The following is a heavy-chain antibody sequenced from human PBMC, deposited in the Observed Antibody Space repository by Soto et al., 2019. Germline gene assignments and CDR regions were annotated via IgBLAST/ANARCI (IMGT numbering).Heavy chain of an antibody. V-gene: IGHV3-23*01. CDR1: VLTLSNHA. D-gene: IGHD3-10*01. J-gene: IGHJ4*02. CDR2: VSEYGDVT. CDR3: VPGSSGTRGEDS. Sequence: PWWSLRLSCSASVLTLSNHAMTWFRQAPGKGLDWVSTVSEYGDVTYYADSVRGRFTISRDNSKNTLYLQLNNLRVEDTAVYYCVPGSSGTRGEDSWGPGVVVTVSS.